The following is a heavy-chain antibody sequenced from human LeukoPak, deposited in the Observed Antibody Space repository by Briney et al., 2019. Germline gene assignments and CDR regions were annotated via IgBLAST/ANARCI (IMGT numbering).Heavy chain of an antibody. D-gene: IGHD3-10*01. Sequence: SETLSLTCTVSGGSVSGNTYYWVWIRQPPGKGLEGIGNTYSGGTAHYNPSLRSRVTISVDTSKSLISLKLNSLTAADTAVYYCARRVLGSGRQDCWGQGTLVTVSS. CDR1: GGSVSGNTYY. CDR3: ARRVLGSGRQDC. J-gene: IGHJ4*02. CDR2: TYSGGTA. V-gene: IGHV4-39*01.